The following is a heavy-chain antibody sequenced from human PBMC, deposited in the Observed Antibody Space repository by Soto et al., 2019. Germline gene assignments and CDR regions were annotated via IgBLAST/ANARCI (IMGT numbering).Heavy chain of an antibody. CDR1: GLYFSLFA. CDR3: AKYFPRVDIPTTYYFDS. Sequence: GGSLRLSCAASGLYFSLFAMSWVRQAPGKGLEWVSAISGGSRSTFYADSVKGRFTISRDNSNNMVYLQMDNLRVEDTAVYYCAKYFPRVDIPTTYYFDSWGQGRLVTVSS. D-gene: IGHD1-1*01. J-gene: IGHJ4*02. V-gene: IGHV3-23*01. CDR2: ISGGSRST.